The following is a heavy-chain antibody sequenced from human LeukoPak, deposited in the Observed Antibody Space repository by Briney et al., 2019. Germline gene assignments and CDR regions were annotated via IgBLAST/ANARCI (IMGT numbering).Heavy chain of an antibody. CDR2: INQDGSEK. CDR3: ARGRSSVDY. Sequence: GGSLRLSCEVSGFTFSRYWMSWVRQAPGKGLEWVANINQDGSEKYYVDSVKGRFTMSRDNAKNLLYLQMNSLRAEDRAAYCCARGRSSVDYWGQGTLVTVSS. J-gene: IGHJ4*02. D-gene: IGHD6-19*01. CDR1: GFTFSRYW. V-gene: IGHV3-7*01.